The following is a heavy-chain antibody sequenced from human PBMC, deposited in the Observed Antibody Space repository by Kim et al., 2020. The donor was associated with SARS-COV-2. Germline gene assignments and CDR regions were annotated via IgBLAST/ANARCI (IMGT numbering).Heavy chain of an antibody. CDR2: IIASGGRT. CDR3: AKGFIVLVEAATPGH. J-gene: IGHJ4*02. CDR1: GFSFSSFA. Sequence: GGSLRLSCAASGFSFSSFAMNWVRQAPGKGLEWVSAIIASGGRTYYSDSVKGRFTISRDNSKNTLYLQMNSLRAEDTAVYYCAKGFIVLVEAATPGHWGQGTLVIVSS. V-gene: IGHV3-23*01. D-gene: IGHD2-15*01.